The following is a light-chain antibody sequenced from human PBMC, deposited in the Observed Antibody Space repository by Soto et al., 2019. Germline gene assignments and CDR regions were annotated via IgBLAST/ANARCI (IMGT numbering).Light chain of an antibody. V-gene: IGKV1-5*01. J-gene: IGKJ1*01. CDR3: QQYETFSGT. CDR1: QSVSGW. Sequence: IQMTQSPSTRYASVGDTVTVTCRASQSVSGWLAWYQQKPGEARKLLFYDASALPRGVPSRFSGSGSGTKFTLTIAGLQPDDFATYYCQQYETFSGTVGPGTKVDIK. CDR2: DAS.